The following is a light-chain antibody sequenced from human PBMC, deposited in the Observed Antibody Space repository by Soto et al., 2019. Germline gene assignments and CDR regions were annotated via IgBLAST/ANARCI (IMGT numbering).Light chain of an antibody. CDR2: GAS. V-gene: IGKV3-20*01. J-gene: IGKJ1*01. Sequence: EIVLTQSPGTLSLSPGERATLSCRASQSVSSSYLAWYQQKAGRAPRLLIYGASSRATGIPDRFSGSGSGTDFTLTISRLEPEDFAVYYCQQYGSSGTFGQGTKVDIK. CDR3: QQYGSSGT. CDR1: QSVSSSY.